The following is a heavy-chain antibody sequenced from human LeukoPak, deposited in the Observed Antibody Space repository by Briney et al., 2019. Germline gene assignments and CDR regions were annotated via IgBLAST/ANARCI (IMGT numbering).Heavy chain of an antibody. J-gene: IGHJ4*02. CDR2: INPDSGGT. CDR1: GYTFTGYY. V-gene: IGHV1-2*02. Sequence: ASVKVSCKASGYTFTGYYMHWVRQAPGQGLEWMGWINPDSGGTNYAQKFQGRVTMTRDTSISTAYMDLSRLRSDDTAVYYCARANTYYDFWSGYSYFDYWGQETLVTVSS. D-gene: IGHD3-3*01. CDR3: ARANTYYDFWSGYSYFDY.